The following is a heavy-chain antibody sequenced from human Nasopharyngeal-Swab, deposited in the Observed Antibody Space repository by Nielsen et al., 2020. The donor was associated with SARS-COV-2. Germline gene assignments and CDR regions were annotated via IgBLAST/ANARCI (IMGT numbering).Heavy chain of an antibody. CDR2: IWYDGSNK. Sequence: GESLKLSCAASGFTFRSYGMHWVRQAPGKGLEWVAVIWYDGSNKYYADPVKGRFTISRDNSKNTLYLQMNSLRAEDTAVYYCARDVVVVAAFYYYYYGMDVWGQGTTVTVSS. D-gene: IGHD2-15*01. V-gene: IGHV3-33*01. J-gene: IGHJ6*02. CDR3: ARDVVVVAAFYYYYYGMDV. CDR1: GFTFRSYG.